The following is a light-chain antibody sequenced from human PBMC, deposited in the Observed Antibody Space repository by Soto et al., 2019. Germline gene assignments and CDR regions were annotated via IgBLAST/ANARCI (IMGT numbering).Light chain of an antibody. CDR1: QNIYKW. CDR2: EAA. V-gene: IGKV1-5*01. Sequence: DIQMTQSPSTLSASIGDRVTITCRASQNIYKWLAWYQQKPQKAPKVLIFEAAALETGVSPRFSGSGSGTEFTFTISSLQPEDFATYYCQQYERYPLTFGGGTKVE. J-gene: IGKJ4*01. CDR3: QQYERYPLT.